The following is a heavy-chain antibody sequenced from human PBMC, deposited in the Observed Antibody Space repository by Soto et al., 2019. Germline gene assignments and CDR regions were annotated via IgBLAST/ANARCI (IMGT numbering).Heavy chain of an antibody. CDR3: ARSQGSSTSLEIYYYYYYGMDV. J-gene: IGHJ6*02. CDR2: IIPISEKT. CDR1: GGTFSSYA. D-gene: IGHD2-2*01. V-gene: IGHV1-69*01. Sequence: QVQLVQSGAEVKPGSSVKVACKASGGTFSSYAISWGRQSPGQGLEWRGGIIPISEKTNYAQKFQGRVTITADESKSTAYMEMSSLRSEDTAVYYCARSQGSSTSLEIYYYYYYGMDVWGQGTTVTVSS.